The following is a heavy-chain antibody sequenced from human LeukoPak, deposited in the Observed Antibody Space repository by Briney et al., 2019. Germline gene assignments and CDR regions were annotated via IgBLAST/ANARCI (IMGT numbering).Heavy chain of an antibody. J-gene: IGHJ4*02. CDR1: GFSFSNYA. CDR3: AKETGAGSGWYDY. V-gene: IGHV3-23*01. D-gene: IGHD6-19*01. CDR2: IRGSDEST. Sequence: PGGSLRLSCAASGFSFSNYAMSWVRQAPGKGLEWVSSIRGSDESTYYADSVKGRFAISRDNSKNTVSLQMNSLRAEDTAIYYWAKETGAGSGWYDYWGQGTLVTASS.